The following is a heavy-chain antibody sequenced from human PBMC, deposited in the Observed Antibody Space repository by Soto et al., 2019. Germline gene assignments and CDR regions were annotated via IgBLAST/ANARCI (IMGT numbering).Heavy chain of an antibody. CDR3: AKCSYYYGSGSSNFDY. V-gene: IGHV3-23*01. Sequence: GGSLRLSCAASGFTFSSYAMSWVRQAPGKGLEWVSAISGSGGSTYYADSVKGRFTISRDKSKNTLYLQMNSLRAEDTAVYYCAKCSYYYGSGSSNFDYWVHGSLVTVSS. J-gene: IGHJ4*01. CDR1: GFTFSSYA. D-gene: IGHD3-10*01. CDR2: ISGSGGST.